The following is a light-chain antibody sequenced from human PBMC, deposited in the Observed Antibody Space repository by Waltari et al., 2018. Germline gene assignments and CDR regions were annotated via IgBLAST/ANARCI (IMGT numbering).Light chain of an antibody. Sequence: ETVLTQSPGTLSLSPGERATLSCRASQNVDRYLAWYQQKPGQAPRLLIYDASIRATGIPARFCGSGSGTDFTLTINSLEPDDFATYYCQQRKNWPPLTFGGGTKVEIK. J-gene: IGKJ4*01. V-gene: IGKV3-11*01. CDR2: DAS. CDR3: QQRKNWPPLT. CDR1: QNVDRY.